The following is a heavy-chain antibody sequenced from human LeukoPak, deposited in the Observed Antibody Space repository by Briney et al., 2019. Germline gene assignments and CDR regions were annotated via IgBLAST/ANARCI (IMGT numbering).Heavy chain of an antibody. V-gene: IGHV3-21*01. CDR3: ARGSGASRGYYYYYGMDV. CDR2: ISSSSSYI. CDR1: GFTFSSYS. Sequence: AGGSLRLSCAASGFTFSSYSMNWVRQAPGKGLEWVSSISSSSSYIYYADSVKGRFTISRDNAKNSLYLQMNSLRAEDTAVYYCARGSGASRGYYYYYGMDVWGQGTTVTVSS. D-gene: IGHD1-26*01. J-gene: IGHJ6*02.